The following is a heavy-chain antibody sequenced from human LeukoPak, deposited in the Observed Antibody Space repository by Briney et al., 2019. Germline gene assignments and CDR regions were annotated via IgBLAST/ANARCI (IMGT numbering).Heavy chain of an antibody. J-gene: IGHJ4*02. CDR1: GYTFSSYG. CDR2: ISAYNGNT. D-gene: IGHD3-22*01. Sequence: GSSVNVSCKASGYTFSSYGISWLRQAPGQGPEWMGWISAYNGNTNYAQNLQDRVTMTTDTSTSTAYMELRSLRSDDTAVYYCVGDTRVTTMTCYYWGQGTLVTVSS. V-gene: IGHV1-18*01. CDR3: VGDTRVTTMTCYY.